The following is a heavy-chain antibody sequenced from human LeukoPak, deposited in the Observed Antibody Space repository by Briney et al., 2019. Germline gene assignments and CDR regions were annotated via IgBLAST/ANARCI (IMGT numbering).Heavy chain of an antibody. J-gene: IGHJ6*02. Sequence: ASETLSLTCTISGGSITSYYWTWNRQPPGKGLEWIGYIYHIGSTNYSPSLKSRVTISVDTSKDQFSLRLRSVTAADTAVYYCAVELRKPPYYYYGMDVWGRGTTVTVSS. CDR3: AVELRKPPYYYYGMDV. D-gene: IGHD1-7*01. CDR2: IYHIGST. CDR1: GGSITSYY. V-gene: IGHV4-59*01.